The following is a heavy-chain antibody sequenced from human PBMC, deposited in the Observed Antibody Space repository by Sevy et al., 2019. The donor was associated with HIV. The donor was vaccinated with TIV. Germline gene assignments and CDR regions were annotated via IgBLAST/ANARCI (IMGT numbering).Heavy chain of an antibody. CDR3: AREGSPYDTYYHHYAMDV. V-gene: IGHV3-7*01. J-gene: IGHJ6*02. D-gene: IGHD1-26*01. Sequence: GGSLRLSCAASGFTFKSYWMTWVRQAPGKGLEWVANINQDGSEKYYSDSLKGRFSISRDNSKNSVHLQINTLRAEDTAVYYCAREGSPYDTYYHHYAMDVRGQGTTVTVSS. CDR1: GFTFKSYW. CDR2: INQDGSEK.